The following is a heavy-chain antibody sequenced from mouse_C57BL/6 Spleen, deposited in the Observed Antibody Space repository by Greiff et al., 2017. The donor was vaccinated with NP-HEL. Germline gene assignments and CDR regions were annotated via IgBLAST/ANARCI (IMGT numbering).Heavy chain of an antibody. D-gene: IGHD2-14*01. Sequence: QVQLQQSGAELVMPGASVKLSCKASGYTFTSYWMHWVKQRPGQGLEWIGEIDPSDSYTNYNQKFKGKSTLTVDISSSTAYMQLSSLTSEDSAVYYCARRGTGSYFDVWGTGTTVTVSS. V-gene: IGHV1-69*01. J-gene: IGHJ1*03. CDR3: ARRGTGSYFDV. CDR2: IDPSDSYT. CDR1: GYTFTSYW.